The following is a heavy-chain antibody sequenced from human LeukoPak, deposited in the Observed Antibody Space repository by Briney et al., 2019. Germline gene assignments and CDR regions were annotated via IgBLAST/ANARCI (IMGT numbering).Heavy chain of an antibody. CDR1: GFTFSSYW. Sequence: PGGSLRLSCAASGFTFSSYWINWVRQAPGKGLVWVARINSEESDKSYADSVRGRFTISRDNAKNTLYLQMNSLRVEDTAVYYCVVMGGMTVVRGVISEEDEFDMWGQGTMVTVSS. D-gene: IGHD3-10*01. J-gene: IGHJ3*02. CDR2: INSEESDK. CDR3: VVMGGMTVVRGVISEEDEFDM. V-gene: IGHV3-74*01.